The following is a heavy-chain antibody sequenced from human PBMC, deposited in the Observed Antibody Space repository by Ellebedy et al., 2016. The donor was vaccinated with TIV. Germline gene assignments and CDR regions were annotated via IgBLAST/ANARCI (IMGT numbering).Heavy chain of an antibody. V-gene: IGHV5-51*01. Sequence: KVSCKASGYTYANYWIGWVRQMPGRGLEWMGVMYPGDSDTRYSPSFEGLVTMSNDKSISTAYLQWSSLKASDTAVYYCAKPRGTSSAWAFDIWGQGTKVTVS. CDR1: GYTYANYW. CDR2: MYPGDSDT. J-gene: IGHJ3*02. D-gene: IGHD3-10*01. CDR3: AKPRGTSSAWAFDI.